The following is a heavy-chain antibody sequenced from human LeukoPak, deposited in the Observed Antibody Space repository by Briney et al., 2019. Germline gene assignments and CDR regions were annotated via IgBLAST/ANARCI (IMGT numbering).Heavy chain of an antibody. V-gene: IGHV4-61*01. D-gene: IGHD3-10*01. CDR1: GGSVSSGSNY. CDR3: ARVLYGSGTYYFDY. J-gene: IGHJ4*02. CDR2: IHYSGST. Sequence: SETLSLTCTVSGGSVSSGSNYWSWIRQPPGKGLEWIGYIHYSGSTSHNPALKSRVTISVDTSKNQFSLKLSSVTAADTAVYYCARVLYGSGTYYFDYWAREPWSPSPQ.